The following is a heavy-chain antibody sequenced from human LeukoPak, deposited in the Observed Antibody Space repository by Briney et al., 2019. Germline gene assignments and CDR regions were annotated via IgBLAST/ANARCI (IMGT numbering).Heavy chain of an antibody. CDR2: IYYSGST. CDR1: GGSISSGDYY. D-gene: IGHD2-2*01. CDR3: ARDLGRTSSLDY. J-gene: IGHJ4*02. Sequence: PSETLSLTCTVSGGSISSGDYYWSWIRQPPGKGLEWIGYIYYSGSTYYNPSLKSRVTISVDTSKNQFSLKLSSVTAADTAVYYCARDLGRTSSLDYWGQGTLVTVSS. V-gene: IGHV4-30-4*08.